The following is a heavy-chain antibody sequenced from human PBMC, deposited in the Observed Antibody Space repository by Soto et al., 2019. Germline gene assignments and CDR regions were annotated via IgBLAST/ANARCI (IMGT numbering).Heavy chain of an antibody. D-gene: IGHD1-20*01. CDR1: GGTFSSYA. CDR3: ATQDNRSDSLPVFDY. Sequence: XTLSLPCTVSGGTFSSYARRWIPQAPGKGLEWIGYIYYSGSTKYKPSLKRRVTMSVDTSKNQFSLKVSSATAADTAVYYCATQDNRSDSLPVFDYWGQGALVTVSS. V-gene: IGHV4-59*08. J-gene: IGHJ4*02. CDR2: IYYSGST.